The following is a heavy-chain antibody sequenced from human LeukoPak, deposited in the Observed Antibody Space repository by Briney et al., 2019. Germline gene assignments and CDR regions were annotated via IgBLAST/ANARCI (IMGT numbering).Heavy chain of an antibody. CDR1: GFTFSSYT. CDR2: VSSDGGDE. D-gene: IGHD6-13*01. J-gene: IGHJ4*02. V-gene: IGHV3-30-3*01. CDR3: ARDWGYSSRWYSPHLDY. Sequence: GRSLRLSCPASGFTFSSYTMQWVRQAPGKGLEWVAVVSSDGGDEYYADSVKGRFTISRDNSKSSLYLQLNSLRTDDTAVYYCARDWGYSSRWYSPHLDYWGQGTLVTVSS.